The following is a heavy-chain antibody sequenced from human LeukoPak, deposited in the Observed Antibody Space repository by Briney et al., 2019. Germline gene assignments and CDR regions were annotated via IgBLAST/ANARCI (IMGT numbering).Heavy chain of an antibody. D-gene: IGHD2-15*01. CDR1: GFTFSSYE. CDR2: ISSSGSTI. CDR3: APGGLGYCSGGSCFVDY. Sequence: GGSLRLSCAASGFTFSSYEMNWVRQAPGKGLEWVSYISSSGSTIYYADSVKGRFTISRDNAKNPLYLQMNSLRAEDTAVYYCAPGGLGYCSGGSCFVDYWGQGTLVTVSS. J-gene: IGHJ4*02. V-gene: IGHV3-48*03.